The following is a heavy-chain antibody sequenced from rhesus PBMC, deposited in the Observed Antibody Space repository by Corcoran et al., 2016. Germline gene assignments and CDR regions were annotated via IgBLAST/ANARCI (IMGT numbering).Heavy chain of an antibody. Sequence: QVQLQESGPGLVKPSETLSLTCAVSGGSISDNSYWNWIRQPPGKGLEWIGKIYGGSGNTYYNPSLKSRVSISKDTSKNQFSLKVSSVTAADTAVFYCARVGISAGHQGDLWGQGLLVTVSA. CDR2: IYGGSGNT. CDR3: ARVGISAGHQGDL. D-gene: IGHD6-13*01. V-gene: IGHV4S9*01. J-gene: IGHJ5-2*01. CDR1: GGSISDNSY.